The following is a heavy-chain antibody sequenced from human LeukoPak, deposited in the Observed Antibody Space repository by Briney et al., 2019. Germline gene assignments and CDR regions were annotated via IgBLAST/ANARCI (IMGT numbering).Heavy chain of an antibody. CDR1: GGSISSGGYY. CDR2: IYYSGST. Sequence: SETLSLTCTVSGGSISSGGYYWSWIRQHPGKGLEWIGTIYYSGSTYYNPSLKSRVTMSVDTSKNQFSLKLSSVTAADTAVYYCARRGSSAAILYYFDYWGQGTLVTVSS. J-gene: IGHJ4*02. D-gene: IGHD2-15*01. V-gene: IGHV4-39*01. CDR3: ARRGSSAAILYYFDY.